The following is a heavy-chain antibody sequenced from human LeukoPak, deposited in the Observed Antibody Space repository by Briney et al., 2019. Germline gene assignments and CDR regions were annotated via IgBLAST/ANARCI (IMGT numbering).Heavy chain of an antibody. CDR3: ARGRRFRFDY. Sequence: PSETLSLTCTVSGGSISSSSYYWGWIRQPPGKGLEWIGSIYYSGSTYYNPSLKSRVTISVDTSKNQFSLKLSSVTAADTAVYYCARGRRFRFDYWGQGTMVTVSS. CDR1: GGSISSSSYY. CDR2: IYYSGST. D-gene: IGHD1-14*01. V-gene: IGHV4-39*07. J-gene: IGHJ4*02.